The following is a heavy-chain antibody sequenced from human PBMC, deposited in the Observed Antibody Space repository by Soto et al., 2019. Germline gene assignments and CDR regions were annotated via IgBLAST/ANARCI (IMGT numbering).Heavy chain of an antibody. Sequence: PGGSLRLSCAASVFTFSSYAMSWVRQAPGKGLEWVSAISGSGGSTYYADSVKGRFTISRDNSKNTLYLQMNSLRAEDTAVYYCAKDRELERRYFGAFDIWGQGTMVTVSS. CDR3: AKDRELERRYFGAFDI. V-gene: IGHV3-23*01. D-gene: IGHD1-1*01. CDR1: VFTFSSYA. CDR2: ISGSGGST. J-gene: IGHJ3*02.